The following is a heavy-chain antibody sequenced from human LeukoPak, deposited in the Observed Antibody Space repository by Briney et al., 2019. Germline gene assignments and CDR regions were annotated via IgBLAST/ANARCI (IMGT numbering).Heavy chain of an antibody. CDR3: ATSNDAKIAPFDH. J-gene: IGHJ4*02. Sequence: SETLSLTCTVSGVSMSAYQWSWVRQSPEKGLEWIGCINTKGETSSNPSLKRRVTTSVDPSKSQFSLRLTSVTAADTAVYYCATSNDAKIAPFDHWGQGAPVTVSS. CDR1: GVSMSAYQ. D-gene: IGHD2-21*01. CDR2: INTKGET. V-gene: IGHV4-4*09.